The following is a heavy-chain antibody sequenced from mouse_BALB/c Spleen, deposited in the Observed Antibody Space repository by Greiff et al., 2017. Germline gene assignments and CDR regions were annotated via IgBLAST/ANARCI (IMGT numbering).Heavy chain of an antibody. V-gene: IGHV2-6-2*01. J-gene: IGHJ4*01. CDR1: GFSLTSYG. Sequence: VKVVESGPDLVAPSQSLSITCTVSGFSLTSYGVHWVRQPPGKGLEWLVVIWSDGSTTYNSALKSRLSISKDNSKSQVFLKMNSLQTDDTAMYYCARHDGNYYAMDYWGQGTSVTVSS. CDR3: ARHDGNYYAMDY. CDR2: IWSDGST. D-gene: IGHD2-1*01.